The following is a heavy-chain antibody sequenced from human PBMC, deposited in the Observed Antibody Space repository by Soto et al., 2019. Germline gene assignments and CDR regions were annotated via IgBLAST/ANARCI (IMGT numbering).Heavy chain of an antibody. CDR1: AGSVSSGSYY. CDR2: IYYSGST. D-gene: IGHD1-7*01. J-gene: IGHJ4*02. Sequence: PSETLSLTCTVSAGSVSSGSYYWSWIRQPPGKGLEWIGNIYYSGSTNYNPSLNSRVTISVETSKNQFSLQLRSVTAADTAMYYCARRDWNYYFDYWGQGILVTVSS. CDR3: ARRDWNYYFDY. V-gene: IGHV4-61*01.